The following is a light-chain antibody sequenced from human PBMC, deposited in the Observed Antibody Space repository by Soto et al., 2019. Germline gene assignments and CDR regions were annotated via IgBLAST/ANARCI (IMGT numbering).Light chain of an antibody. CDR2: DAS. Sequence: DIQMTQSPSTLSASVGDRVTITCRASQSSSSWLAWYQQKPGKAPKLLIYDASSLESGVPSRFSGSGSGTEFTLTISSLQPDDFATYYCQQYNSYWETFGQGTKVDIK. J-gene: IGKJ1*01. V-gene: IGKV1-5*01. CDR1: QSSSSW. CDR3: QQYNSYWET.